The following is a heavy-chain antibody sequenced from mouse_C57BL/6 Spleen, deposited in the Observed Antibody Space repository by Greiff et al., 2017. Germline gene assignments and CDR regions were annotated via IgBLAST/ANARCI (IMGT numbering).Heavy chain of an antibody. D-gene: IGHD2-1*01. J-gene: IGHJ1*03. CDR3: AREGGFYPSYFDV. CDR1: GYAFSSSW. Sequence: LQESGPELVKPGASVKISCKASGYAFSSSWMNWVKQRPGKGLEWIGRIYPGDGDTNYNGKFKGKATLTADKSSSTAYMQLSSLTSEDSAVYFCAREGGFYPSYFDVWGTGTTVTVSS. V-gene: IGHV1-82*01. CDR2: IYPGDGDT.